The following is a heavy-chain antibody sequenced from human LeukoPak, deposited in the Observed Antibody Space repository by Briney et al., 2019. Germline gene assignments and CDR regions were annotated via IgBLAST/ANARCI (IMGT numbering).Heavy chain of an antibody. Sequence: PGRSLRLSCAASGFTFSSYAMHWVRQAPGKGPEWVSDISGIGDNTYYSDYVKGRFTISRDNSKNTLYVQVNSLGTEDTAAYYCAKGSYYDSSGSFYFDYWGQGTLVTVSS. CDR2: ISGIGDNT. D-gene: IGHD3-22*01. CDR1: GFTFSSYA. V-gene: IGHV3-23*01. J-gene: IGHJ4*02. CDR3: AKGSYYDSSGSFYFDY.